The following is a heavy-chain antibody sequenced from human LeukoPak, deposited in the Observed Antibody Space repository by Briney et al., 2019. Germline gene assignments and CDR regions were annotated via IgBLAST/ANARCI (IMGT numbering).Heavy chain of an antibody. D-gene: IGHD2-2*02. CDR1: GYTFTGYY. CDR3: ARVDTVIVPAGITWFDP. CDR2: INPNSGGT. V-gene: IGHV1-2*02. J-gene: IGHJ5*02. Sequence: ASVTVSCKASGYTFTGYYIHWVRQAPGQGGEWMGWINPNSGGTNSAQKFQGRVTMSRDTSISTAYMELTRLTSDDTAVYYCARVDTVIVPAGITWFDPWGQGTLVTVSS.